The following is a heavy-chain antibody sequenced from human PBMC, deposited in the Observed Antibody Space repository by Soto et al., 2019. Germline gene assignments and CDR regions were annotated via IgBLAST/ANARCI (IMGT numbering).Heavy chain of an antibody. Sequence: ASVKVSCKASGGTFSSYAISWVRQAPGQGLEWMGGIIPIFGTANYAQKFQGRVTITADESTSTAYMELSSLRSEDTAVYYCARDLFEYSSRRRGFDPWGQGTLVTVSS. J-gene: IGHJ5*02. CDR2: IIPIFGTA. V-gene: IGHV1-69*13. CDR1: GGTFSSYA. CDR3: ARDLFEYSSRRRGFDP. D-gene: IGHD6-6*01.